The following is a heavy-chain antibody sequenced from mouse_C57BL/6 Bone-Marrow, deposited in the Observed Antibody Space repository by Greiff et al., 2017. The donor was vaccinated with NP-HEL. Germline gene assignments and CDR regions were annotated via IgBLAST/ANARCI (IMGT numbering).Heavy chain of an antibody. V-gene: IGHV2-2*01. CDR1: GFSLTSYG. Sequence: QVQLVESGPGLVQPSQSLSITCTVSGFSLTSYGVHWVRQSPGKGLEWLGVIWSGGSTDYNAAFISRLSISKDDSKSQVFFKMNSLQADDTAIYYCARANVFAYWGQGTLVTVSA. J-gene: IGHJ3*01. D-gene: IGHD4-1*01. CDR2: IWSGGST. CDR3: ARANVFAY.